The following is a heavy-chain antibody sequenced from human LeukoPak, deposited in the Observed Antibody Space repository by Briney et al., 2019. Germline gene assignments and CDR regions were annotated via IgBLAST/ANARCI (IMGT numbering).Heavy chain of an antibody. CDR3: ARDGYSGSDAL. V-gene: IGHV4-38-2*02. CDR1: GYSISSGYY. J-gene: IGHJ4*02. Sequence: SETLSLTCTVSGYSISSGYYWGWIRQPPGKGLEWIGSIYHSGSTYYNPSLKSRVTISVDTSKNQFSLKLSSVTAADTAVYYCARDGYSGSDALWGQGILVTVSS. D-gene: IGHD5-12*01. CDR2: IYHSGST.